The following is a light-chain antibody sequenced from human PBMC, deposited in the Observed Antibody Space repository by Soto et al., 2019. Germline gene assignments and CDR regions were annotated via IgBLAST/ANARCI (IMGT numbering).Light chain of an antibody. CDR2: SNN. CDR3: AAWDDSLNGVI. Sequence: QSVLTQPPSASGTPGQRITISCSGSSFNIGSHTVNWHQQVPGTAPKLLIYSNNERPSGVPDRFSGSKSGTSASLAISGLQSGDEADYYCAAWDDSLNGVIFGGGTQLTVL. J-gene: IGLJ2*01. CDR1: SFNIGSHT. V-gene: IGLV1-44*01.